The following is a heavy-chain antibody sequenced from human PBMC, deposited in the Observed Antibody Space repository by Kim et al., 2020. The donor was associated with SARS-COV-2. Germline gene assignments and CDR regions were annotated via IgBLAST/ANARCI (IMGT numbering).Heavy chain of an antibody. CDR2: IGTAGDT. CDR3: ARVSSSSSGWYGNWYFDL. CDR1: GFTFSSYD. J-gene: IGHJ2*01. Sequence: GGSLRLSCAASGFTFSSYDMHWVRQATGKGLEWVSAIGTAGDTYYPGSVKGRFTISRENAKNSLYLQMNSLRAGDTAVYYCARVSSSSSGWYGNWYFDLWGRGTLVTVSS. V-gene: IGHV3-13*01. D-gene: IGHD6-19*01.